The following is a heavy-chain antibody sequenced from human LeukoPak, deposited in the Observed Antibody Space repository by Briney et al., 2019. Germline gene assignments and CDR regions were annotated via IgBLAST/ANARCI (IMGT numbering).Heavy chain of an antibody. CDR3: AASYQLLSDFDY. D-gene: IGHD2-2*01. CDR2: IYYSGST. CDR1: GGFISSYY. V-gene: IGHV4-59*08. Sequence: SETLSLTCTVSGGFISSYYWSWIRQPPGKGLEWIGYIYYSGSTNYNPSLKSRVTISVDTSKNQFSLKLSSVTAADTAVYYCAASYQLLSDFDYWGQGTLVTVSS. J-gene: IGHJ4*02.